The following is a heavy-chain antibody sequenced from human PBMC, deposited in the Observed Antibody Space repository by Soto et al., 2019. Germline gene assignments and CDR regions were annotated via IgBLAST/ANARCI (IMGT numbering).Heavy chain of an antibody. D-gene: IGHD3-9*01. Sequence: GGSLRLSCAASGFTFNDYAMHWVRQAPGKGLEWVSGISWNSGSRGYADSVKGRFTISRDNAKNSLYLQMNRLRAEDTALYYCAKEHYDIMTGYYYYYAMDFWGQGTTVTVSS. CDR3: AKEHYDIMTGYYYYYAMDF. CDR2: ISWNSGSR. CDR1: GFTFNDYA. J-gene: IGHJ6*02. V-gene: IGHV3-9*01.